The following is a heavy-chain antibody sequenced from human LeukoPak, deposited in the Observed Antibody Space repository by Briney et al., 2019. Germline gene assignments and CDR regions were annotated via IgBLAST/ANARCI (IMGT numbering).Heavy chain of an antibody. CDR1: GYTFTGYY. Sequence: ASVKVSCKASGYTFTGYYMHWVRQAPGQGLEWMGWINPNSGGTNYAQKFQDRVTMTRDTSISTAYMELSRLRSDDTAVYYCARVRYTVLRPDYWGQGTLVTVSS. CDR2: INPNSGGT. D-gene: IGHD3-3*01. CDR3: ARVRYTVLRPDY. J-gene: IGHJ4*02. V-gene: IGHV1-2*02.